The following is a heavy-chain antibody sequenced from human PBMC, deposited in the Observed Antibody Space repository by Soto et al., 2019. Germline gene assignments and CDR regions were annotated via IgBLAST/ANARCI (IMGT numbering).Heavy chain of an antibody. D-gene: IGHD6-6*01. CDR1: GGSISSGGYY. CDR2: NYYSGIT. J-gene: IGHJ6*02. CDR3: ARGSSIAGLYYGMDV. V-gene: IGHV4-31*03. Sequence: QVQLQESGPGLVKPSQTLSLTCTVSGGSISSGGYYWTWIRQHPGKGLEWIGYNYYSGITYYNPSLKSRVTISLDTSKNQFSLKRSSVTAADTAVYYGARGSSIAGLYYGMDVWGQGTTVTVSS.